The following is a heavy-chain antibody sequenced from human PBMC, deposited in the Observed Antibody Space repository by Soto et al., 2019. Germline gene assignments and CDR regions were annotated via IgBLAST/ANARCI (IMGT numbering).Heavy chain of an antibody. Sequence: QVQLQESGPGLVKPSETLSLTCAVSGGSTSNYYWGCIRQPAGRVLRWIGRIYSGGSTNNNPSLKSRVTMSVDTSKNQFSLNLNSVTAADAAIYFCARGPGGFGDFSLDYWGQGTLVTVSS. J-gene: IGHJ4*02. CDR3: ARGPGGFGDFSLDY. V-gene: IGHV4-4*07. D-gene: IGHD3-10*01. CDR2: IYSGGST. CDR1: GGSTSNYY.